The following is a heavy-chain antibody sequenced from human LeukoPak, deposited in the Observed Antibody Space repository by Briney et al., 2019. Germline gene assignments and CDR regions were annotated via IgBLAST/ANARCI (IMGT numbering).Heavy chain of an antibody. D-gene: IGHD3-10*01. Sequence: GGSLRLSCTASGFSFTDYYMSWIRQAPGKGLEWVSYISDSGSSIYYADSVKGRFTISRDNAKKSLYLQMNSLRAEDTAFYYCARDGSGSYNAFDIWGQGTMVTVSS. CDR3: ARDGSGSYNAFDI. CDR1: GFSFTDYY. CDR2: ISDSGSSI. V-gene: IGHV3-11*01. J-gene: IGHJ3*02.